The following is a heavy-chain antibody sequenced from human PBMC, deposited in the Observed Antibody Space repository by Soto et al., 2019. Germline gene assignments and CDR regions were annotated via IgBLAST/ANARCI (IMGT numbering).Heavy chain of an antibody. CDR2: IYSGGST. Sequence: GGSLRPSCAASGFTVRSNYMSWVRQAPGKGLEWVSVIYSGGSTYYADSVKGRFTVSRDNSKNTLYLQMNSLRAEDTAVYYCASHPRRGYCSGGSCLWGQGTLVTVSS. CDR3: ASHPRRGYCSGGSCL. J-gene: IGHJ4*02. CDR1: GFTVRSNY. D-gene: IGHD2-15*01. V-gene: IGHV3-53*01.